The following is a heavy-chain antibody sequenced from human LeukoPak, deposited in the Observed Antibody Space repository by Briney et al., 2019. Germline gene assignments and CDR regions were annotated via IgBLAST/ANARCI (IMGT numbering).Heavy chain of an antibody. Sequence: GGSLRLSCAASGFTFSSYSMNWVRQAPGKRLEWVSYISSSSSTIYYADSVKGRFTISRDNAKNSLYLQMNSLRAEDTAVYYCARGPSCCYSYYFDYWGQGTLVTVSS. CDR3: ARGPSCCYSYYFDY. J-gene: IGHJ4*02. D-gene: IGHD2-2*01. CDR2: ISSSSSTI. CDR1: GFTFSSYS. V-gene: IGHV3-48*04.